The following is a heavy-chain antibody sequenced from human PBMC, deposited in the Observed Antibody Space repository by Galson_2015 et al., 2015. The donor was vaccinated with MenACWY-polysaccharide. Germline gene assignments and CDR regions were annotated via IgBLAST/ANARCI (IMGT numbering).Heavy chain of an antibody. CDR3: ARGGDGMVYATVKFDY. V-gene: IGHV1-2*02. CDR2: VNPNNGAT. J-gene: IGHJ4*02. CDR1: GYTFRTHN. Sequence: SVKVSCKASGYTFRTHNIYWVRQAPGQGLEWMGWVNPNNGATEYAQILQGRVTMTTDTSVNTAYMELSRLTSDDTAVYYCARGGDGMVYATVKFDYWGQGSLVTVSS. D-gene: IGHD2-8*01.